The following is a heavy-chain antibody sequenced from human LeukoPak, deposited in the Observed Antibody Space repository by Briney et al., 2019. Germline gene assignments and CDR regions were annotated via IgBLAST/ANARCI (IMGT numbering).Heavy chain of an antibody. CDR1: GGSISRYY. J-gene: IGHJ6*03. D-gene: IGHD6-13*01. Sequence: SDTLSLTRTVSGGSISRYYWSWIRQPPGKGLEWIGYIYYSGSTNYNPSLKSRVTISVDTSKNQFSLKLSSVTAADTAVYYCARTAAAPYYYYYYMDVWGKGTTVTVSS. V-gene: IGHV4-59*07. CDR2: IYYSGST. CDR3: ARTAAAPYYYYYYMDV.